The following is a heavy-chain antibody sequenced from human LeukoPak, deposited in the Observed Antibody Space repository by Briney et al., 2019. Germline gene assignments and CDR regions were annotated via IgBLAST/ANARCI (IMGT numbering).Heavy chain of an antibody. CDR3: VLTMIVVVI. D-gene: IGHD3-22*01. J-gene: IGHJ4*02. Sequence: GGSLRLSCAASGFTFSSSAMHWVRQAPDKGLEWVAVISYDGSNKYYADSVKGRFTISRDNSKNTLYLQMNSLRAEDTAVYYCVLTMIVVVIWGQGTLVTVSS. CDR2: ISYDGSNK. V-gene: IGHV3-30-3*01. CDR1: GFTFSSSA.